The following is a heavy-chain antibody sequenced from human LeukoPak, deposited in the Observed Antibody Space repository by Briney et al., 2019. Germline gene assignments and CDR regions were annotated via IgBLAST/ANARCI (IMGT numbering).Heavy chain of an antibody. CDR1: GGSISSYY. D-gene: IGHD6-13*01. J-gene: IGHJ3*02. Sequence: PSETLSLTCTVSGGSISSYYWSWIRQPPGKGLEWIGYIYYSGSTNYNPSLKSRVTISVDTSKNQFSLKLSSVTAADTAVYYCARVWDLAATDSTFDIWGLGTMVTVSS. CDR2: IYYSGST. CDR3: ARVWDLAATDSTFDI. V-gene: IGHV4-59*12.